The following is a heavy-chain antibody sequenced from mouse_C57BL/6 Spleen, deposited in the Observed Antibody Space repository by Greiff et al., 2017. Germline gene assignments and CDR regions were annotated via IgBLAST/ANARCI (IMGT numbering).Heavy chain of an antibody. CDR2: INPNNGGT. J-gene: IGHJ4*01. V-gene: IGHV1-26*01. D-gene: IGHD1-2*01. CDR3: APSGPLLR. Sequence: EIQLQQSGPELVKPGASVKISCKASGYTFTDYYMNWVKQSHGKSLEWIGDINPNNGGTSYNQKFKGKATLTVDKSSSTAYMELRSLTSEDSAVYYCAPSGPLLRWGQGTSVTVSS. CDR1: GYTFTDYY.